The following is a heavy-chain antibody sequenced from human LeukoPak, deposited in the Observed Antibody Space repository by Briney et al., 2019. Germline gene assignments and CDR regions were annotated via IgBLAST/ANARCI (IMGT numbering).Heavy chain of an antibody. V-gene: IGHV3-30*02. CDR1: GFHFSSYG. D-gene: IGHD3-22*01. Sequence: GGSLRLSCAASGFHFSSYGMHCVGQAPGKGLEWVAFIRYHGSNKYYVDSVTGRFTISRDNSKNTLYLQMNSLRDEDTALYYCAKDLRSSGYFPYYFDYWGQGTLVTVSS. J-gene: IGHJ4*02. CDR3: AKDLRSSGYFPYYFDY. CDR2: IRYHGSNK.